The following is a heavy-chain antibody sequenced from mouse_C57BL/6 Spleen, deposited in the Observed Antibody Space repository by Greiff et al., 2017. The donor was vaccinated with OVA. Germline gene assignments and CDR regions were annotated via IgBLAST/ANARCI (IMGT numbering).Heavy chain of an antibody. Sequence: QVQLQQSGTELVKPGASVKLSCKASGYTFTSYWMPWVKQRPGQGLEWIGTINPSNGGTNYTEKFKGKATLSVDKSSSTAYMHLSSLTSEDSAVYCWARGSSGYDYWGQGTTLTVSS. CDR2: INPSNGGT. J-gene: IGHJ2*01. V-gene: IGHV1-53*01. CDR3: ARGSSGYDY. D-gene: IGHD3-2*02. CDR1: GYTFTSYW.